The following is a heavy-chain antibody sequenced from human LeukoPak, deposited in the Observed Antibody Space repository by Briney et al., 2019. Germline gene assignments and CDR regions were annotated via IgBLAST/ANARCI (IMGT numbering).Heavy chain of an antibody. CDR1: GGTFSSYA. Sequence: SVKVSCKASGGTFSSYAISWVRQAPGQGLEWMGGITPIFGAANYAQKFQGGVTITTDESTSTAYMELSSLRSEDTAVYYCARSTTVTTYIFDYWGQGTLVTVSS. J-gene: IGHJ4*02. CDR2: ITPIFGAA. V-gene: IGHV1-69*05. CDR3: ARSTTVTTYIFDY. D-gene: IGHD4-17*01.